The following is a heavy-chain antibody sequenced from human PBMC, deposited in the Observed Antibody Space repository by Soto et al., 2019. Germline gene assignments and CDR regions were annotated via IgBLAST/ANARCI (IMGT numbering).Heavy chain of an antibody. CDR2: IYYTGST. CDR3: AAQGGLESRYFYALFA. Sequence: QVQLQQSGPGLVKPSETLSLTCTVPAGSVTSDPYYWTWVRRRPGKGLEWIGYIYYTGSTYYSPSLRSRVSISRDTSKNQFSLRLTSVTAADTAVYYCAAQGGLESRYFYALFAWGHRTLVTVSS. V-gene: IGHV4-31*03. D-gene: IGHD2-15*01. J-gene: IGHJ4*03. CDR1: AGSVTSDPYY.